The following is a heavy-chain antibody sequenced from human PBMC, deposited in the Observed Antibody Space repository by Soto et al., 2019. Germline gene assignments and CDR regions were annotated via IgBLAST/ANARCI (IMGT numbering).Heavy chain of an antibody. Sequence: ASVKVSCKASGYTFTSYYMHWVRQAPGQGLEWMGIINPSGGSTSYAQKSQGRVTMTRDTSTSTVYMELSSLRSEDTAVYYCARDAYSSGWYNWFDPWGQGALVTVSS. V-gene: IGHV1-46*01. J-gene: IGHJ5*02. CDR3: ARDAYSSGWYNWFDP. D-gene: IGHD6-19*01. CDR1: GYTFTSYY. CDR2: INPSGGST.